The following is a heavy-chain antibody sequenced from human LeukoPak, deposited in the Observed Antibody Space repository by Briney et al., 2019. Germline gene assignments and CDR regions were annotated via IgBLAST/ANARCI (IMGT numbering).Heavy chain of an antibody. V-gene: IGHV4-34*01. CDR1: GGSFSGYY. CDR2: IYYSGST. Sequence: SETLSLTCAVYGGSFSGYYWSWIRQPPGKGLEWIGSIYYSGSTYYNPSLKSRVTISVDTSKNQFSLKLSSVTAADTAVYYCAPGGMGAIGVNWFDPWGQGTLVTVSS. D-gene: IGHD1-26*01. J-gene: IGHJ5*02. CDR3: APGGMGAIGVNWFDP.